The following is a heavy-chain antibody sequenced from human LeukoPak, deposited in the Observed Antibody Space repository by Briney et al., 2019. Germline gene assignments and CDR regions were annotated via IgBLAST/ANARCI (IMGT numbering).Heavy chain of an antibody. CDR3: AKDPHDYSNYLNWFDP. CDR1: GFTFSSYG. V-gene: IGHV3-30*02. Sequence: GGSLRLSCAASGFTFSSYGMHWVRQAPGKGLEWVAFIRYDGSNKYYADSVKGRFTISRDNSKNTLYLQMNSLRAEHTAVYYCAKDPHDYSNYLNWFDPWGQGTLVTVSS. D-gene: IGHD4-11*01. J-gene: IGHJ5*02. CDR2: IRYDGSNK.